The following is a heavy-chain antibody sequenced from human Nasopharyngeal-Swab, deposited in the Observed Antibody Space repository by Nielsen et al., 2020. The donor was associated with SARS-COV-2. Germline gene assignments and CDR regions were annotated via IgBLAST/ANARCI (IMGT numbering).Heavy chain of an antibody. CDR1: GFTFSTYA. V-gene: IGHV3-30-3*02. Sequence: GGSLRLSCAASGFTFSTYAFHWVRQAPGKGLEWVAVVSYNGGFEHYADSVKGRFTIARDNSKNTLYLQMNSLRGEDTAIYYCVKDLAYDEVSWGQGTLVTVSS. J-gene: IGHJ5*02. D-gene: IGHD5-12*01. CDR2: VSYNGGFE. CDR3: VKDLAYDEVS.